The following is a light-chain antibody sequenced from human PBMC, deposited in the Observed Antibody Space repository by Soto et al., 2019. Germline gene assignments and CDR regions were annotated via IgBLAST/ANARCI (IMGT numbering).Light chain of an antibody. CDR3: QQYGSSPRT. V-gene: IGKV3-20*01. J-gene: IGKJ1*01. CDR2: GAS. CDR1: QSVSSSY. Sequence: EIVLTQSPGTLSLSPGERATLSCRASQSVSSSYLAWYQQKPGQAPRLLIYGASSRATDIPDRFSGSGSGTDFTLTISRLEPEDFAVYYCQQYGSSPRTFGQGTKVTIK.